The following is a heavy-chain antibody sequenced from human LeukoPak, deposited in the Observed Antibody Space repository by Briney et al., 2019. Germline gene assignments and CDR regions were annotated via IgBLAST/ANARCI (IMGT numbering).Heavy chain of an antibody. CDR2: IDPSDSYT. CDR3: ARRPTGYCSSTSCLVRYYYGMDV. J-gene: IGHJ6*02. D-gene: IGHD2-2*01. Sequence: GESLKISCQGSGYSFTSYWISWVRQMPGKGLEWMGRIDPSDSYTNYGPSFQGHVTISADKSISTAYLQWSSLKASDTAMYYCARRPTGYCSSTSCLVRYYYGMDVWGQGTTVTVSS. CDR1: GYSFTSYW. V-gene: IGHV5-10-1*01.